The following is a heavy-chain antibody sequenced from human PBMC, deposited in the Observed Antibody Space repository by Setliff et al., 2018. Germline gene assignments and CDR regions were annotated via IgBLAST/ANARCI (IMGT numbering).Heavy chain of an antibody. CDR1: GFTFSDCY. D-gene: IGHD3-9*01. Sequence: GGSLRLSCAASGFTFSDCYMSWIRQTPGKGLEWVSYISSSGRTIYYADSVKGRFTISRDNAKNSLYLQMNSLRAEDTAIYYCARDRPRYLDWEMDVWGKGTAVTVSS. V-gene: IGHV3-11*01. J-gene: IGHJ6*04. CDR2: ISSSGRTI. CDR3: ARDRPRYLDWEMDV.